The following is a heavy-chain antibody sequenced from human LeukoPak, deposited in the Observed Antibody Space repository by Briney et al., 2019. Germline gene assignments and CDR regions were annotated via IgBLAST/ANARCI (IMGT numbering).Heavy chain of an antibody. CDR3: ARGTGTYLDY. V-gene: IGHV4-31*03. CDR1: GGSISSGGYY. J-gene: IGHJ4*02. CDR2: IYYSGST. Sequence: SQTLSLTCTVSGGSISSGGYYWSWIRQHPGKGLEWIGYIYYSGSTYYNPSLKSRVTISVDRSKNQFSLKLSSVTAADTAVYYCARGTGTYLDYWGQGTLVTVSS. D-gene: IGHD1-7*01.